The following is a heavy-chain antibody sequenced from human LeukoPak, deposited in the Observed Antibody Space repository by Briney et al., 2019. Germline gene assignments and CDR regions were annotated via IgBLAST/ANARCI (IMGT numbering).Heavy chain of an antibody. CDR2: ISSSSSYI. CDR1: GFTFSNAW. J-gene: IGHJ4*02. Sequence: PGGSLRLSCAASGFTFSNAWMSWVRQAPGKGLEWVSSISSSSSYIYYADSVKGRFTISRDNAKNSLYLQMNSLRAEDTAVYYCARDQARYDFWSGYYFDYWGQGTLVTVSS. V-gene: IGHV3-21*06. CDR3: ARDQARYDFWSGYYFDY. D-gene: IGHD3-3*01.